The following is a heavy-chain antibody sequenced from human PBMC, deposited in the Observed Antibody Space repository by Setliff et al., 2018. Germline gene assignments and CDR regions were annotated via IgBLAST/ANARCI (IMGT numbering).Heavy chain of an antibody. CDR1: GGSISNHY. Sequence: SETLSLTCTVSGGSISNHYWSWIRQPAGKGLEWIGRIYTSGSTNYNPSLKSRVTMSADTSKNQFSLKLKSVTAADTAVYYCTRNFLGWLARFWGRGTLVTVSS. J-gene: IGHJ4*02. V-gene: IGHV4-4*07. CDR3: TRNFLGWLARF. CDR2: IYTSGST. D-gene: IGHD6-19*01.